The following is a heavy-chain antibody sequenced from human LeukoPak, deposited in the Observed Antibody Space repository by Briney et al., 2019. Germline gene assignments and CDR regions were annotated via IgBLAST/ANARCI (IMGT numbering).Heavy chain of an antibody. CDR2: ISYDGSNK. CDR3: AGELDVVVTATKETYGMDV. D-gene: IGHD2-21*02. CDR1: GFTFSSYA. J-gene: IGHJ6*02. V-gene: IGHV3-30-3*01. Sequence: TGGSLRLSCAASGFTFSSYAMHWVRQAPGKGLEWVAVISYDGSNKYYAGSVKGRFTISRDNSKNTLYLQMNSLRAEDTAVYYCAGELDVVVTATKETYGMDVWGQGTTVTVSS.